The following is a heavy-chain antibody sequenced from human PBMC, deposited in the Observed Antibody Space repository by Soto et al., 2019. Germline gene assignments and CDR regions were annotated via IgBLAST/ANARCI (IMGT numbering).Heavy chain of an antibody. V-gene: IGHV1-69*13. D-gene: IGHD6-13*01. Sequence: SVKVSCKASGGTFSSYAISWVRQAPGQGLEWMGRIIPIFGTANYAQKFQGRVTITADESTSTAYMELSSLRSEDTAVYYCARGIAAAGTEPGIYYFDYWGQGTLVTVSS. CDR2: IIPIFGTA. CDR3: ARGIAAAGTEPGIYYFDY. CDR1: GGTFSSYA. J-gene: IGHJ4*02.